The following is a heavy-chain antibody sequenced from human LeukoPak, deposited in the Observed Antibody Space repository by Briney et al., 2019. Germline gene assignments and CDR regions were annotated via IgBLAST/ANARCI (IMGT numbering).Heavy chain of an antibody. CDR1: GFTFSSNS. Sequence: GGSLRLSCVASGFTFSSNSMNWVRQAPGKGLEWVSYISNTGGIIYYADSVKGRFTISRDNAKNSLYLQMNSLRDEDTAVYYCARGFSHYYGSGKPFDYWGQGTLVTVPS. J-gene: IGHJ4*02. V-gene: IGHV3-48*02. CDR3: ARGFSHYYGSGKPFDY. D-gene: IGHD3-10*01. CDR2: ISNTGGII.